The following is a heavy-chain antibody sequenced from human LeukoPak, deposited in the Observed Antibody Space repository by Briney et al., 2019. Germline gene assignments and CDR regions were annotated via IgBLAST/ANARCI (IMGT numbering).Heavy chain of an antibody. CDR1: GGSISSSSYY. J-gene: IGHJ3*02. D-gene: IGHD3-10*01. CDR3: ASYSNPRWRGSGSDAFDI. V-gene: IGHV4-39*07. Sequence: DPSETLSLTCTVSGGSISSSSYYWGWIRQPPGKGLEWIGSIYYSGSTNYNPSLKSRVTISVDTSKNQFSLKLSSVTAADTAVYYCASYSNPRWRGSGSDAFDIWGQGTMVTVSS. CDR2: IYYSGST.